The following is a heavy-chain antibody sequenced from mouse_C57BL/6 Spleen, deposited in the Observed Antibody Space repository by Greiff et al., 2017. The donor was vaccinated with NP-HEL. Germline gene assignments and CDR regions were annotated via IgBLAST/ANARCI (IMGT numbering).Heavy chain of an antibody. J-gene: IGHJ4*01. CDR3: ARDEDWDVYAMDY. CDR2: SRNKANDYTT. D-gene: IGHD4-1*01. V-gene: IGHV7-1*01. Sequence: EVQGVESGGGLVQSGRSLRLSCATSGFTFSDFYMEWVRQAPGKGLEWIAASRNKANDYTTEYSASVKGRFIVSRDTSQSILYLQMNALRAEDTAIYYCARDEDWDVYAMDYWGQGTSVTVSS. CDR1: GFTFSDFY.